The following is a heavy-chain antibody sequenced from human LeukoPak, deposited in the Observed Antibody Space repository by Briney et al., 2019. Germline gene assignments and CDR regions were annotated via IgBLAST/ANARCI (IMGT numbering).Heavy chain of an antibody. V-gene: IGHV4-39*01. CDR1: GGSISSSSYY. CDR2: IYYSGST. D-gene: IGHD3-10*01. CDR3: ARQRGYYGSGSYLNWFDP. J-gene: IGHJ5*02. Sequence: SETLSLTCTVSGGSISSSSYYWGWIRQPPGKGLEWLGSIYYSGSTYYNPSLKSRVTISVDTSKNQFSLKLSSVTAADTAVYYCARQRGYYGSGSYLNWFDPWGQGTLVTVSS.